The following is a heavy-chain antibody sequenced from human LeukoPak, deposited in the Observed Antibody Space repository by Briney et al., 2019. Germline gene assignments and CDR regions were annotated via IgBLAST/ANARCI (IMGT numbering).Heavy chain of an antibody. CDR1: GVSISPYY. V-gene: IGHV4-4*07. J-gene: IGHJ4*02. Sequence: SETLSLTCTASGVSISPYYWTWIRQPAGKGLEWIGRIDANGNTNYNPSLKSRVTISVDTSKNQFSLRLTSVTAADTAVYFCAKERSGDSDYWGQGTLVTVSS. CDR2: IDANGNT. CDR3: AKERSGDSDY. D-gene: IGHD2-21*02.